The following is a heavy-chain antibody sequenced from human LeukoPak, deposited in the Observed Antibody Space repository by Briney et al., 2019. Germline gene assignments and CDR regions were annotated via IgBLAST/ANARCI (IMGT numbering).Heavy chain of an antibody. CDR1: GGSFSSSSYY. CDR2: ISYRGNN. Sequence: SETLSLTCTVSGGSFSSSSYYWGWIRQPPGKGLEWIGSISYRGNNYHNPSVKSRVIMSVDTSKQQFSLKLSSVTAADTAVYYCARLGSSGWKNMDVWGKGTTVTISS. CDR3: ARLGSSGWKNMDV. J-gene: IGHJ6*03. V-gene: IGHV4-39*07. D-gene: IGHD6-19*01.